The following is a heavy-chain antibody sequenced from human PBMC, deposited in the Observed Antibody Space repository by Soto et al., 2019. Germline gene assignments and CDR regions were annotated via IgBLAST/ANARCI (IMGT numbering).Heavy chain of an antibody. J-gene: IGHJ4*02. CDR2: ISAYNGNT. V-gene: IGHV1-18*01. CDR1: GYTFTSYG. CDR3: ARDARTVNYPNYFDY. Sequence: ASVKVSCKASGYTFTSYGISWVRQAPGQGLEWMGWISAYNGNTNYAQKLQGRVTMTTDTSTSTAYMELRSLRSDDTAVYYCARDARTVNYPNYFDYWGQGTLVTVSS. D-gene: IGHD4-17*01.